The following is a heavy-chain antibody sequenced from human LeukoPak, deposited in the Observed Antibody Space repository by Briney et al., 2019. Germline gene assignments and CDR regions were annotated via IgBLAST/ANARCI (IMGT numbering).Heavy chain of an antibody. CDR1: GGSISSYY. CDR2: IYYSGST. J-gene: IGHJ6*02. Sequence: SETLSLTCTVSGGSISSYYWSCIRQPPGKGLEWIGYIYYSGSTNYNPSLKSRVTISVDTSRNQSSLKLSSVTAADTAVYYCARRAVTTGFYGMDVWGQGTTVTVSS. D-gene: IGHD4-17*01. CDR3: ARRAVTTGFYGMDV. V-gene: IGHV4-59*08.